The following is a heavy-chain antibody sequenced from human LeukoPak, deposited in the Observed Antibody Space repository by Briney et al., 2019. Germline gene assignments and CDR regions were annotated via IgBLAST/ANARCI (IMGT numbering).Heavy chain of an antibody. D-gene: IGHD3-22*01. CDR2: ISGSGGST. V-gene: IGHV3-23*01. Sequence: PGGSLRLSCAASGFTFSSYAMSWVRQAPGKGLEWVSAISGSGGSTYYADSVKGRFTISRDNSKNRLYLQMNSLRAEDTSGYYCAKVSYDSSGSHFDYWGQGTLVTVSS. J-gene: IGHJ4*02. CDR1: GFTFSSYA. CDR3: AKVSYDSSGSHFDY.